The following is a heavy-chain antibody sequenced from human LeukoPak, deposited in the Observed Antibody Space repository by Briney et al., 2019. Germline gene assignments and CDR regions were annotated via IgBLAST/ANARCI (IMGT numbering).Heavy chain of an antibody. J-gene: IGHJ4*02. D-gene: IGHD2-15*01. V-gene: IGHV3-48*01. Sequence: PGGSLRLSCAASGFTFSSYSMNWVRQAPGKGLEWVSYISSSSSTIYYADSVKGRFTISRDNAKNSLYLQMNSLRAEDTAVYYCAKDPRGWWPYYFDYWGQGTLVTVSS. CDR2: ISSSSSTI. CDR3: AKDPRGWWPYYFDY. CDR1: GFTFSSYS.